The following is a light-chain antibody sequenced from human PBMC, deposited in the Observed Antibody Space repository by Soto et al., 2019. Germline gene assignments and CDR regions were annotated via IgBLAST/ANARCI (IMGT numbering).Light chain of an antibody. CDR1: QSVSSSY. CDR2: GAS. V-gene: IGKV3-20*01. J-gene: IGKJ1*01. Sequence: ESVVMHARGILYLTTGERATLSCRASQSVSSSYLAWYQQKPGQAPRLLIYGASSRATGIPDRFSGSGSGTDFTLTISRLEPEDFAVYYCQQYGSSPQWSFGLGTK. CDR3: QQYGSSPQWS.